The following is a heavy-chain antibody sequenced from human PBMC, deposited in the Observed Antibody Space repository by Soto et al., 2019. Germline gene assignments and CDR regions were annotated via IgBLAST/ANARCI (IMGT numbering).Heavy chain of an antibody. D-gene: IGHD2-2*01. CDR3: ATDIVVVPAATDNYGDEDAFDI. V-gene: IGHV3-21*01. J-gene: IGHJ3*02. Sequence: GGSLRISCAASGFTFSSYSMDWVRQAPGKGLEWVSSISSSSSYIYYADSVKGRFTISRDNAKNSLYLQMNSLRAEDTAVYYCATDIVVVPAATDNYGDEDAFDIWGQGTMVTVSS. CDR2: ISSSSSYI. CDR1: GFTFSSYS.